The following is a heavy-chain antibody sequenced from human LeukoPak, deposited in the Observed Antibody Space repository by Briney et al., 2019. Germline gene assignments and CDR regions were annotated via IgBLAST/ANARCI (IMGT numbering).Heavy chain of an antibody. J-gene: IGHJ4*02. D-gene: IGHD1-26*01. V-gene: IGHV3-23*01. CDR3: AKYSGNYFGDY. CDR2: IGASGPST. Sequence: GGSLRLSCAASGFTFSSYAMSWVRQAPGKGLEWVSGIGASGPSTFYADSVKGRFSISRDNSKNTLYLQMNSLRAEDTAIYYCAKYSGNYFGDYWGPGNLVTVSS. CDR1: GFTFSSYA.